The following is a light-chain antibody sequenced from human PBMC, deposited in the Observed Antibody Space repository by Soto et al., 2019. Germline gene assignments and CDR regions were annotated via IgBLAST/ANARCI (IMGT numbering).Light chain of an antibody. V-gene: IGLV2-11*01. CDR1: SVDVGAYDF. J-gene: IGLJ1*01. CDR3: GSYNVSSTFV. CDR2: VVS. Sequence: QSALTQPHSVSGSPGQSVTISCTGTSVDVGAYDFVSWYQQHPGKAPKLLIYVVSGRPSGVPHRFSGSKYGNAASLTISGLQADDEADYYCGSYNVSSTFVFATGTKVTVL.